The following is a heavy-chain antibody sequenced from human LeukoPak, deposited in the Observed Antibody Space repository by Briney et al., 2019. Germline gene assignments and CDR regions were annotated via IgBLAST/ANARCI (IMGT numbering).Heavy chain of an antibody. Sequence: GSLRPSCTVSGFTVSSNSMSWVRQAPGKGLEWVSFIYSGGNTHNSDSVKGRFTISRDNSKNTLYLQMNSLRAEDTAVYYCARRAGDYSHPYDYWGQGTLVTVSS. CDR3: ARRAGDYSHPYDY. D-gene: IGHD3-22*01. V-gene: IGHV3-53*01. CDR2: IYSGGNT. CDR1: GFTVSSNS. J-gene: IGHJ4*02.